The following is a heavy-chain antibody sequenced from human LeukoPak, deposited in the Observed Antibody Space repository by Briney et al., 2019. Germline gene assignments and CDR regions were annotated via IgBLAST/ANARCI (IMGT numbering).Heavy chain of an antibody. J-gene: IGHJ4*02. CDR2: IKQDGSEK. Sequence: PGGSLRLSCAASGFTFSSYWMSWVRQAPGKGLEWVANIKQDGSEKYYVDSVKGPFTISRDNAKNSLYLQMNSLRAEDTAVYYCARDGGWDGSGSQPYYFDYWGQGTLVTVSS. V-gene: IGHV3-7*01. D-gene: IGHD3-10*01. CDR3: ARDGGWDGSGSQPYYFDY. CDR1: GFTFSSYW.